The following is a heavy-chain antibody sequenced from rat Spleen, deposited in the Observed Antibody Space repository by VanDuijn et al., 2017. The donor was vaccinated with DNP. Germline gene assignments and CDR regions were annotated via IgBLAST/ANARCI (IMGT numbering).Heavy chain of an antibody. CDR2: INTGSGGT. V-gene: IGHV1-43*01. CDR3: ARATRGGVFPSYYWYFDF. CDR1: GYSFTTYY. Sequence: QVQLQQSGAELAKPGSSVKISCKASGYSFTTYYISWIKQTTGQDREYIGYINTGSGGTNYNEKFKGKATLTVDKSSSTAFMQLSSLTPDDSAVYYCARATRGGVFPSYYWYFDFWGPGTMVTVSS. J-gene: IGHJ1*01. D-gene: IGHD1-4*01.